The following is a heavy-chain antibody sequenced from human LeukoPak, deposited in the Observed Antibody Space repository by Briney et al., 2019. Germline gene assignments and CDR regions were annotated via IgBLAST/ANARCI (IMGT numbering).Heavy chain of an antibody. Sequence: ASVKVSCKASGYTFTGYYMHWVRQAPGQGLEWMGIINPSGGSTSYAQKFQGRVTMTRDTSTSTVYMELSSLRSEDTAVYYCARDWEYCSGGSCYSLPPDYWGQGTLVTVSS. D-gene: IGHD2-15*01. J-gene: IGHJ4*02. CDR1: GYTFTGYY. CDR3: ARDWEYCSGGSCYSLPPDY. V-gene: IGHV1-46*03. CDR2: INPSGGST.